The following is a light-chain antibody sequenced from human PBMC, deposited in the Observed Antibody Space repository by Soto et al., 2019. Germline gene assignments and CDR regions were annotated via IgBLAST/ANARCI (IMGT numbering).Light chain of an antibody. Sequence: QLVLTQPPSVSGAPGQRVTISCTGSSSNIGAGYDVHWYQQFPGTTPKFLIYGNTNRPSGGPDRFYASKSGTSASLDITGLQAEDEAEYFCQSYDSSLTVVFGGGTKLTV. CDR2: GNT. CDR1: SSNIGAGYD. V-gene: IGLV1-40*01. J-gene: IGLJ2*01. CDR3: QSYDSSLTVV.